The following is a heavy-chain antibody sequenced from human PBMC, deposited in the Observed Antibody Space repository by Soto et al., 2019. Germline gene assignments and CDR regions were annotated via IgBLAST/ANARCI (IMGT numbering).Heavy chain of an antibody. J-gene: IGHJ3*02. CDR2: IYYRGTT. D-gene: IGHD2-2*01. CDR1: GGSSSSSSYY. Sequence: QLQLQESGPGLVKPSETLYLTCTVSGGSSSSSSYYWGWIRQPPGKGLEWIGTIYYRGTTYSNPSLKSRVTISLDTAKNQLSLKLRSVTAADTDVYYCPIVYCSNTSCFEAFDIWGQGTMGTVSS. CDR3: PIVYCSNTSCFEAFDI. V-gene: IGHV4-39*07.